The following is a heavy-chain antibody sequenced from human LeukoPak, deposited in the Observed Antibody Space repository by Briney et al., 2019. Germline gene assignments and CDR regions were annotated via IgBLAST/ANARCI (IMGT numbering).Heavy chain of an antibody. CDR3: ARGVSAPLGRWFDP. J-gene: IGHJ5*02. CDR2: INPNTGGT. D-gene: IGHD3-16*01. Sequence: ASVKVSCKASGYTFTGCYIHWVRQAPGQGLEWMGWINPNTGGTNYAQRFQGRVTMTRGTSVSTAYMELSSLTSDDTAVCYCARGVSAPLGRWFDPWGKGTLVTVSS. CDR1: GYTFTGCY. V-gene: IGHV1-2*02.